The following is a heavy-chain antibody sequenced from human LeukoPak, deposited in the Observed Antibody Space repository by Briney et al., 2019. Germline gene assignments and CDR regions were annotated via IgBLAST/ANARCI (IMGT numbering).Heavy chain of an antibody. Sequence: PSETLSLTCTVSGGSISSGSYYWSWIRQPAGTGLEWIGRIYTSGSTNYNPSLKSRVTISVDTSKNQFSLKLSSVTAADTAVYYCARDYDVLTGYPQPYFDYWGQGTLVTVSS. CDR3: ARDYDVLTGYPQPYFDY. J-gene: IGHJ4*02. CDR2: IYTSGST. V-gene: IGHV4-61*02. CDR1: GGSISSGSYY. D-gene: IGHD3-9*01.